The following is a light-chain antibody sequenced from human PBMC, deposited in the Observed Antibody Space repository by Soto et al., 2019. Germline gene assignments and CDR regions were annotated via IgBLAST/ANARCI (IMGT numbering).Light chain of an antibody. V-gene: IGKV1-16*01. CDR1: QNISTF. CDR3: QQRSNWPPIT. Sequence: DIQMTQSPSSLSASVGDRVTITCRASQNISTFLSWYQQEPGKAPKSLIYATSTLQDGVPSRFSGNGSETEFTLTISSLEPEDAAVYYCQQRSNWPPITFGQGTRLEIK. CDR2: ATS. J-gene: IGKJ5*01.